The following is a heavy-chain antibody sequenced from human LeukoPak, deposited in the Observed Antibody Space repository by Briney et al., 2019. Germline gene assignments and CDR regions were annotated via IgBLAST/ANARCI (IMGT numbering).Heavy chain of an antibody. CDR2: IYYSGST. CDR1: GGSISSYY. V-gene: IGHV4-59*08. J-gene: IGHJ2*01. D-gene: IGHD1-14*01. Sequence: SETLSLTCNVSGGSISSYYWSWIRQPPGKGLEWIGYIYYSGSTNYNPSLKSRVTISVDTSKSQFALTLSSVTAPDTAVYYCARQPRGIHGYFDLWGRGTLVTVCS. CDR3: ARQPRGIHGYFDL.